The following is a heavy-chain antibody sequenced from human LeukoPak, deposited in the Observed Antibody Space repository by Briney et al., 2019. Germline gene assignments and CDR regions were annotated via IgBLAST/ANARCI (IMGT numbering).Heavy chain of an antibody. J-gene: IGHJ4*02. CDR1: GFTFSSYG. CDR3: ARDSPGDYAGGFDY. Sequence: GGSLRLSCAASGFTFSSYGMHWVRQAPGKGLEWVAVIWYDGSNKYYADSVKGRFTISRDNSKNTLYLQMNSLRAEDTAVYYCARDSPGDYAGGFDYWGQGTLVTVSS. D-gene: IGHD4-17*01. CDR2: IWYDGSNK. V-gene: IGHV3-33*01.